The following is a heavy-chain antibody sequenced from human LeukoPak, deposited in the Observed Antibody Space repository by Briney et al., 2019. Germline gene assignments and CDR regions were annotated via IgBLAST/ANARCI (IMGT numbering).Heavy chain of an antibody. CDR3: ARESRSGLDY. CDR2: IKQDGGEK. Sequence: PGGSLRLSCAASGFIFSNYWMNWVRLAPGEGLKWVANIKQDGGEKYFADSVKGRFSVSRDNARNSLYLQMNSLRAEDTAVYYCARESRSGLDYWGQGTLVAVSS. CDR1: GFIFSNYW. J-gene: IGHJ4*02. D-gene: IGHD3-3*01. V-gene: IGHV3-7*03.